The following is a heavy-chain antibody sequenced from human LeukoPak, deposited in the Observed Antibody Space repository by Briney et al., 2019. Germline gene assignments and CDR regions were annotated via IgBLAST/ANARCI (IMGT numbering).Heavy chain of an antibody. CDR1: GFTFSSYG. V-gene: IGHV3-23*01. Sequence: GGSLRLSCAASGFTFSSYGMSWVRQAPGKGLQWVSVIIGSGSSTYYADSVKGRFTISRDNSKNTLYLQMNSLRAEDTAVYYCARGTMTIDYWGQGTLVTVSS. CDR3: ARGTMTIDY. J-gene: IGHJ4*02. CDR2: IIGSGSST. D-gene: IGHD3-3*01.